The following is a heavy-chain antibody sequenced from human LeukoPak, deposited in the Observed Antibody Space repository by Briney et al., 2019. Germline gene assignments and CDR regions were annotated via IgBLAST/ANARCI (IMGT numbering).Heavy chain of an antibody. D-gene: IGHD6-13*01. Sequence: PSETQSLTCTVSGGSISSGGYYCSWIRQPPGKGLEWIGYIYHSGSTYYNPSLKSRVTISVDRSKNQFSLKLSSVTAADTAVYYCAGIKIAAAGSYFDYWGQGTLVTVSS. V-gene: IGHV4-30-2*01. CDR3: AGIKIAAAGSYFDY. CDR1: GGSISSGGYY. J-gene: IGHJ4*02. CDR2: IYHSGST.